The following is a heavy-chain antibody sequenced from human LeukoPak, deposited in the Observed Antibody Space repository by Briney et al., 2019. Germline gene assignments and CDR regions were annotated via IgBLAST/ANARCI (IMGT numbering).Heavy chain of an antibody. J-gene: IGHJ4*02. CDR2: VYSRWSS. V-gene: IGHV4-4*09. CDR3: ASQNLGQLSFFDS. CDR1: GASLSSYF. Sequence: SETLSLTCSVSGASLSSYFWAWIRQPPGKRLEWIGYVYSRWSSDYNPSFKSRVSMSVDTSKSQVSLKLTSVFAADTAVYYCASQNLGQLSFFDSWGQGTLVTVSS. D-gene: IGHD3-16*02.